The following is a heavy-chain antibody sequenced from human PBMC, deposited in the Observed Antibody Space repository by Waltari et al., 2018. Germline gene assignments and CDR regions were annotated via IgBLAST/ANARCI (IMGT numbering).Heavy chain of an antibody. CDR1: GFTFSSYG. J-gene: IGHJ4*02. V-gene: IGHV3-30*02. CDR2: IRYDGSNK. Sequence: QVQLVESGGGVVQPGGSLRLSCAASGFTFSSYGMHWVRQAPGKGLEWVAFIRYDGSNKYYADSVNGRFTISRDNSKNTLYLQMNSLRAEDTAVYYCAKDLYSSSSYYFDYWGQGTLVTVSS. D-gene: IGHD6-6*01. CDR3: AKDLYSSSSYYFDY.